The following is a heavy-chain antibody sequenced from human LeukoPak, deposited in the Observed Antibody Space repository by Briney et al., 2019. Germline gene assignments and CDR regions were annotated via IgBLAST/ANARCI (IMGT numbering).Heavy chain of an antibody. V-gene: IGHV4-39*07. J-gene: IGHJ4*02. CDR2: IYYSGSS. D-gene: IGHD5-12*01. CDR3: ASYDWSYGASY. Sequence: PSKTLSLTCTASGGSITNNNCYWGWVRQPPGKGLEWIASIYYSGSSYYNPSLKSRVTISVDTSKNQFSLKLSSVTAADTAVYYCASYDWSYGASYWGQGTLVTVSS. CDR1: GGSITNNNCY.